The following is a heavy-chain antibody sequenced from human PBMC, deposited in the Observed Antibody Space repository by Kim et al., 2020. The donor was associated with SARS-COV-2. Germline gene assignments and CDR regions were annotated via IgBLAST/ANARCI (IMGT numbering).Heavy chain of an antibody. CDR3: ARETGTGTYDY. CDR2: VYISGN. J-gene: IGHJ4*02. D-gene: IGHD1-1*01. V-gene: IGHV4-59*13. CDR1: GGSMSAYY. Sequence: SETLSLTCTVSGGSMSAYYWTWIRQPPGKGLEWVGYVYISGNNYNPSLKSRLTISLDTSKNQVSLTLTSVTPADTAVYYCARETGTGTYDYWGQGTLVTV.